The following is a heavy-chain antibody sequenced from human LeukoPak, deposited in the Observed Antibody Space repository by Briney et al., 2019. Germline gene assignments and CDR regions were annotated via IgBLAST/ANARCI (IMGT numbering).Heavy chain of an antibody. D-gene: IGHD3-3*01. V-gene: IGHV4-39*01. CDR3: VRGGEWSYDY. Sequence: SETLSLTCTVSGGSISSSSYYWGWIRQPPGKGLEWIGSIYYSGSTYYNPSLKSRVTISVDTSKNQFSLKLSSVTAADTAVYYCVRGGEWSYDYWGQGTLVTVSS. CDR1: GGSISSSSYY. CDR2: IYYSGST. J-gene: IGHJ4*02.